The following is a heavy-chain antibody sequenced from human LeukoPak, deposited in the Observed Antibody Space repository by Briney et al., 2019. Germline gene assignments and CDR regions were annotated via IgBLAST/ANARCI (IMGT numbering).Heavy chain of an antibody. CDR1: GYTFTSYD. CDR3: ARIGCSSTSCYAGDYYYYYYMDA. D-gene: IGHD2-2*01. Sequence: ASVKVSCKASGYTFTSYDINWVRQATGQGLEWMGWMNPNSGNTGYAQKFQGRVTMTRNTSISTAYMELSSLRSEDTAVYYCARIGCSSTSCYAGDYYYYYYMDAWGKGTTVTISS. CDR2: MNPNSGNT. J-gene: IGHJ6*03. V-gene: IGHV1-8*01.